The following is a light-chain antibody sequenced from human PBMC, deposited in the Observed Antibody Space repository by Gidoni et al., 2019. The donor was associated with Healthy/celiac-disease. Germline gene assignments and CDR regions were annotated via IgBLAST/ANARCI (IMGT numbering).Light chain of an antibody. CDR3: QQYNSYPWT. CDR1: QTISSW. Sequence: DIQMTQSPSTLSASVGDRVTITCRASQTISSWLAWYQQKPGNAPKLLIFDASSLESRVPSHFSGSGSGTEFTLTISSLQPDDFATYYCQQYNSYPWTFGQGTNVEI. CDR2: DAS. V-gene: IGKV1-5*01. J-gene: IGKJ1*01.